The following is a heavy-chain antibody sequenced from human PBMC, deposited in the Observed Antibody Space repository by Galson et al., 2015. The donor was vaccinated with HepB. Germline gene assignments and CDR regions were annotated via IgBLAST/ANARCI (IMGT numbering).Heavy chain of an antibody. CDR1: GYTFTNYG. CDR3: ARDRYDFWSGYYLDV. V-gene: IGHV1-18*01. J-gene: IGHJ6*02. CDR2: VSAYNLNT. D-gene: IGHD3-3*01. Sequence: SVKVSCKASGYTFTNYGITWVRQAPGQGLEWLGWVSAYNLNTKYAQNLQGRVTMTTDTSTSTAYMELRSLRSDDTAVYYCARDRYDFWSGYYLDVWGQGTTVSLL.